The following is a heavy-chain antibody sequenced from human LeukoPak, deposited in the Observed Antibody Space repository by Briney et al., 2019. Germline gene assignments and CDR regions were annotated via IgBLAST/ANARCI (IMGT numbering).Heavy chain of an antibody. CDR2: IYTSGST. Sequence: SETLSLTCTVSGGSISSYYWSWIRQPAGKGLEWIGRIYTSGSTNYNPSLKSRVTVSVDTSKNQFSLKLSSVTAADTAVYYCARDLPYYDFWSGYTTSYYYYYGMDVWGQGTTVTVSS. V-gene: IGHV4-4*07. J-gene: IGHJ6*02. CDR3: ARDLPYYDFWSGYTTSYYYYYGMDV. D-gene: IGHD3-3*01. CDR1: GGSISSYY.